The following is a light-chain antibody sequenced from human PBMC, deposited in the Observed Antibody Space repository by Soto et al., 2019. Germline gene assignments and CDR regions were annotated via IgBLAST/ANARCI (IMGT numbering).Light chain of an antibody. J-gene: IGKJ1*01. V-gene: IGKV1-17*01. Sequence: DIQMTQSPSSLSASVGDRVTITCRASLRIRNDLGWYQHKPGKAPKRLIYAASSLQSGVPSRFSGSGSGTDFTLTISRLEPEDFAVYYCQQCGSSPETFGQGTKVDNK. CDR1: LRIRND. CDR3: QQCGSSPET. CDR2: AAS.